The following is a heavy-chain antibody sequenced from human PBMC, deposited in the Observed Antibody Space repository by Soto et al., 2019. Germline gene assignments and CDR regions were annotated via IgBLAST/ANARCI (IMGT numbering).Heavy chain of an antibody. CDR3: ARDLDGSGSYYTGY. D-gene: IGHD3-10*01. CDR1: GIIFITYG. Sequence: QVQLVQSGAEVKKPGASVKVSCKASGIIFITYGISWVRQAPGQGLEWMGRISTYNSNTNYAQNHQGRVTMTAETSTTTAYMELRSLRADDTAVYYCARDLDGSGSYYTGYWGLGTLVTVSS. J-gene: IGHJ4*02. CDR2: ISTYNSNT. V-gene: IGHV1-18*01.